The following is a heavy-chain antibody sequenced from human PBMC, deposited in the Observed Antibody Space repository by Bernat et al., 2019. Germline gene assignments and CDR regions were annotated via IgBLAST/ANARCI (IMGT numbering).Heavy chain of an antibody. V-gene: IGHV3-23*01. Sequence: EVQLLESGGGLVQPGGSLRLSCAASGFTFSSYAMSWVRHAPVKGLAWVSAITGSCGSTYYADSVKGRFTIYRDNSKNTLYLQMNSLRAEDTAVYYCAKGGLDYYGSGYSYGMDVWGQGTTVTVSS. J-gene: IGHJ6*02. CDR2: ITGSCGST. CDR3: AKGGLDYYGSGYSYGMDV. D-gene: IGHD3-10*01. CDR1: GFTFSSYA.